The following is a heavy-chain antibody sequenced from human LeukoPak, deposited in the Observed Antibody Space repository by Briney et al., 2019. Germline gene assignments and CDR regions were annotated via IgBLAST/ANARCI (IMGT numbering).Heavy chain of an antibody. V-gene: IGHV4-31*03. CDR3: ARSGVVPAAMVEYYYYYMDV. CDR1: GGSISSGGYY. D-gene: IGHD2-2*01. CDR2: IYYSGST. Sequence: SQTLSLTCTVSGGSISSGGYYWSWIRQHPGKGLDWIGYIYYSGSTYYTPSLNSRVTISVDTSKTQFSLKLSSVTAADTAVYYRARSGVVPAAMVEYYYYYMDVRGKGTTVPVSS. J-gene: IGHJ6*03.